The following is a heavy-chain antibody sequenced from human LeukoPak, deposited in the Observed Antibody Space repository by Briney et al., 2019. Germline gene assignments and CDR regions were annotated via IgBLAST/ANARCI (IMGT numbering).Heavy chain of an antibody. V-gene: IGHV3-21*06. D-gene: IGHD4-17*01. Sequence: PGGSLRLSCAASGFTFSSYSMNWVRQAPGKGLEWVSSISSSNIYIYYADSVKGRFTISRDNAKNSLYLQMNSLRAEDTAVYYCARDGITNDDYGNYFDYWGQGTLVTVSS. CDR3: ARDGITNDDYGNYFDY. CDR1: GFTFSSYS. J-gene: IGHJ4*02. CDR2: ISSSNIYI.